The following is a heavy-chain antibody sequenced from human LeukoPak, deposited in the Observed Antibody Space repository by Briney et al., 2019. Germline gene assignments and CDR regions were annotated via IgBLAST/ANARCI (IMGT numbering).Heavy chain of an antibody. J-gene: IGHJ4*02. CDR2: ISYSGNT. Sequence: NPSETLSLTCTVSRGSISGGDYYWSWIRQPPGKGLEWIGYISYSGNTYYKPSLKSRVTISKDMSKNQFSLKLSSVTAADTAVYFCARDESSGYSQLDSWGQGTLVTVSS. V-gene: IGHV4-30-4*01. CDR1: RGSISGGDYY. CDR3: ARDESSGYSQLDS. D-gene: IGHD3-22*01.